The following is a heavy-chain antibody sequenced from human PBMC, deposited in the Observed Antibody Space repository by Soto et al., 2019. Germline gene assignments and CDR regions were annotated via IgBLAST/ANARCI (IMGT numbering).Heavy chain of an antibody. D-gene: IGHD1-1*01. CDR1: GGSISSGGTGSY. CDR3: ASGHDAYKVRY. V-gene: IGHV4-31*03. CDR2: IYYTGNT. Sequence: QVQLQESGPGLVKPSQTLSLTCTVSGGSISSGGTGSYWTWIRQLPGKGLEWIGYIYYTGNTYYNPSLNSRPTISIDTSENQFYLKLTSVTAADTAVYFCASGHDAYKVRYWGQGTLVTVSS. J-gene: IGHJ4*02.